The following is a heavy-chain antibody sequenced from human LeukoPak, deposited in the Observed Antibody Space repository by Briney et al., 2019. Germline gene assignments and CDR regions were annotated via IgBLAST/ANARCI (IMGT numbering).Heavy chain of an antibody. V-gene: IGHV3-30*02. CDR1: GFTFSSYG. J-gene: IGHJ3*02. D-gene: IGHD3-22*01. Sequence: GGSLRLSCAASGFTFSSYGMHWVRQAPGKGLEWVAFIRYDGSNKYYADSVKGRFTISRDNSKNTLYLQMDSLRAEDTAVYYCAKVRLSYYDSSGYPDAFDIWGQGTMVTVSS. CDR3: AKVRLSYYDSSGYPDAFDI. CDR2: IRYDGSNK.